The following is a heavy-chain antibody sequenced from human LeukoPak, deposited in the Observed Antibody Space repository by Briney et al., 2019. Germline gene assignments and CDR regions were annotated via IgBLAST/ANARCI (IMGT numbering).Heavy chain of an antibody. D-gene: IGHD5-12*01. CDR3: ARDPGSGYEEHFDY. V-gene: IGHV3-23*01. CDR2: ISGSGGST. CDR1: GGLISISTYY. Sequence: ETLSLTCTVSGGLISISTYYWGWLRQPPVKGLEWVSAISGSGGSTYYADSVKGRFTISRDNSKNTLYLQMNSLRAEDTAVYYCARDPGSGYEEHFDYWGQGTLVTVSS. J-gene: IGHJ4*02.